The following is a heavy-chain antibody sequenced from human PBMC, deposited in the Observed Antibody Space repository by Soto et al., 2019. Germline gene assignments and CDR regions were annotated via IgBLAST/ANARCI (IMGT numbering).Heavy chain of an antibody. CDR3: ARASRIAAHSYYYCGMDV. D-gene: IGHD6-6*01. CDR2: INHSGST. Sequence: QVQLQQWGAGLLKPSETLSLTCAVYGGSFSGYYWSWIRQPPGKGLEWIGEINHSGSTNYNPSLKSRVTISVDTSKNQFSLKLSSVTAADTAVYYCARASRIAAHSYYYCGMDVWGQGTTVTVSS. V-gene: IGHV4-34*01. J-gene: IGHJ6*02. CDR1: GGSFSGYY.